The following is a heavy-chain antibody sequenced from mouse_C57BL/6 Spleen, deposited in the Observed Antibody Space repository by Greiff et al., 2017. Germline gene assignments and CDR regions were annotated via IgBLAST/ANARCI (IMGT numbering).Heavy chain of an antibody. D-gene: IGHD1-1*01. CDR1: GYSITSGYY. Sequence: EVQLQESGPGLVKPSQSLSLTCSVSGYSITSGYYWNWIRQFPGNKLERMGYISYDGSNNYNPSPKNRSSITRDTSKNQFFLKVNSVTTEDTATYYCARLSSSYAMDYWGQGTSVTGSS. V-gene: IGHV3-6*01. CDR3: ARLSSSYAMDY. J-gene: IGHJ4*01. CDR2: ISYDGSN.